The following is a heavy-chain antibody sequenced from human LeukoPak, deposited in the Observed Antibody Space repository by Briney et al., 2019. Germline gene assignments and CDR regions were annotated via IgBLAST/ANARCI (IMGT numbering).Heavy chain of an antibody. D-gene: IGHD6-19*01. V-gene: IGHV3-30*04. J-gene: IGHJ4*02. CDR1: GFTFSSYA. CDR2: ISYDGSNK. CDR3: ARLVLGGTYFDY. Sequence: PGGSLRLSCAASGFTFSSYAMHWVRQAPGKGLEWVAVISYDGSNKYYADSVKGRFTISRDNSKNTLYLQMNSLRAEDTAVYYCARLVLGGTYFDYWGQGTMVTVSS.